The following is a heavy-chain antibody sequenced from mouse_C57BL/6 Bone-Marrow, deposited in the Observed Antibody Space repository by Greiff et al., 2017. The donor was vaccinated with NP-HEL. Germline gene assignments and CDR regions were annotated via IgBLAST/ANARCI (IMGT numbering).Heavy chain of an antibody. CDR2: IYPRSGNT. V-gene: IGHV1-81*01. J-gene: IGHJ4*01. CDR3: AGYPTLYYAMDY. Sequence: VQLQQSGAELARPGASVKLSCKASGYTFTSYGISWVKQRTGQGLEWFGEIYPRSGNTYYNEKFKGKATLTADKSSSTAYMELRSLTSEDSAVYFCAGYPTLYYAMDYWGQGTSVTVSS. CDR1: GYTFTSYG. D-gene: IGHD2-2*01.